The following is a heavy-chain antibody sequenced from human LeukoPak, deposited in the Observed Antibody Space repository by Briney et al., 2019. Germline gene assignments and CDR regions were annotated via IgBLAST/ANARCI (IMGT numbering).Heavy chain of an antibody. J-gene: IGHJ4*02. CDR1: GGSISSSSYY. Sequence: PSETLSLTCTVSGGSISSSSYYWGWIRQPPGKGLEWIGSIHYSGSTYYNPSLKSRVTISVDTSKNQFSLKVSSVTAADTAVYYCARHSDDGSGYYFHYFDYWGQGTLVTVSS. CDR2: IHYSGST. D-gene: IGHD3-22*01. V-gene: IGHV4-39*01. CDR3: ARHSDDGSGYYFHYFDY.